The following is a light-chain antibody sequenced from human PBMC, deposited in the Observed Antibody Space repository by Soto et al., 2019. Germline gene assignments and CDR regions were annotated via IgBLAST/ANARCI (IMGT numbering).Light chain of an antibody. J-gene: IGKJ2*01. CDR3: HQYGGSSHYT. V-gene: IGKV3-20*01. CDR1: QSVSRTY. CDR2: DVA. Sequence: EIVLTQSPGTLSLSPGERATLSCRASQSVSRTYLAWYQHKPGQPPRLLISDVASRATGIPDRFSGSGSGTDFTLTISRLEPEDFAVYYCHQYGGSSHYTFGQGTKLEIK.